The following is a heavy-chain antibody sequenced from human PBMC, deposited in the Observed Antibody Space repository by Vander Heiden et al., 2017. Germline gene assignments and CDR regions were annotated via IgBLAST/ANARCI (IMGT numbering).Heavy chain of an antibody. V-gene: IGHV3-30*18. D-gene: IGHD3-22*01. CDR3: AKSRYYDSSGYYFPFDY. CDR2: ISFDITTK. Sequence: QVQLVESGGGLVQPGRSLRLSCAASGFIFSSYGMHWVRQAPGRGLEWVALISFDITTKYYADSVKGRFTISRDNSKNTLYLQMNSLRAEDTAVYYCAKSRYYDSSGYYFPFDYWGQGTLVTVSS. J-gene: IGHJ4*02. CDR1: GFIFSSYG.